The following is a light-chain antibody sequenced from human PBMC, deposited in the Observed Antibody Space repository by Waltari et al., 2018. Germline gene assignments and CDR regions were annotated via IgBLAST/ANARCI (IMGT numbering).Light chain of an antibody. CDR3: AAWDDSLSGRV. Sequence: QSVLTQPPSASGHPGQRVTISCSGSRSNIGSIYVYWYQQVPGTAPKLLIYRNNQRPSGVPDRFSGSKSGTSASLAISGLRSEDEVDYYCAAWDDSLSGRVFGGGTKVTVL. CDR1: RSNIGSIY. J-gene: IGLJ3*02. CDR2: RNN. V-gene: IGLV1-47*01.